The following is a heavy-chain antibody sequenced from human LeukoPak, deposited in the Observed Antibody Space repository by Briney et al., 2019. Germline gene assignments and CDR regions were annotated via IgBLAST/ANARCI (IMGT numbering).Heavy chain of an antibody. CDR1: GYTFTSYD. Sequence: ASVKVSCKASGYTFTSYDINWVRQATGQGLEWMGWMNPNSGNTNYAQKLQARVTMTTDTSTSTAYMELRSLRSDDTAVYYCARGNPPVDTAMNYNWFDPWGQGTLVTVSS. CDR2: MNPNSGNT. CDR3: ARGNPPVDTAMNYNWFDP. D-gene: IGHD5-18*01. V-gene: IGHV1-18*01. J-gene: IGHJ5*02.